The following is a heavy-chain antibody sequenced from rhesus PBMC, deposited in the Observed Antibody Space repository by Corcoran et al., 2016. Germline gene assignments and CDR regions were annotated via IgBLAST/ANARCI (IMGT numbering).Heavy chain of an antibody. V-gene: IGHV2-174*01. J-gene: IGHJ6*01. CDR3: ARGSIAADLCGLDS. CDR1: GFSLPTSGMG. D-gene: IGHD6-13*01. Sequence: QVTLKESGPALVKPTQTLTLTCTFSGFSLPTSGMGVGWIRQPPGKALEWLALIYWDDDKRYNTSLKRRLTISKDTSNNQVFLTMTNMDPVDTATYYCARGSIAADLCGLDSWGQGVVVTVSS. CDR2: IYWDDDK.